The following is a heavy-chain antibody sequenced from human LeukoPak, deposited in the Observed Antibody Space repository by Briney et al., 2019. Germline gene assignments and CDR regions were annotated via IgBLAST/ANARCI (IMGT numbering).Heavy chain of an antibody. J-gene: IGHJ4*02. Sequence: GGSLRLSCAASGFTFSSYAMSWVRQAPGKGLEWVSAISGSGGSTYYADSVKGRFTISRDNSKDTLYLQMNSLRAEDTAVYYCAFLSSDYYYDSSGYPYYFDYWGQGTLVTASS. CDR3: AFLSSDYYYDSSGYPYYFDY. D-gene: IGHD3-22*01. CDR1: GFTFSSYA. CDR2: ISGSGGST. V-gene: IGHV3-23*01.